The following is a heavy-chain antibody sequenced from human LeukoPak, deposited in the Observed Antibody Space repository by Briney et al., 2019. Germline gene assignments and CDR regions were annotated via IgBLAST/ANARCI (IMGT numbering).Heavy chain of an antibody. D-gene: IGHD1-26*01. CDR3: ARELGGWYYYYGMDV. CDR2: INPNSGGT. J-gene: IGHJ6*02. V-gene: IGHV1-2*02. Sequence: ASVKVSCKASGYTFTGYYMHWVRQAPGQGLEWMGWINPNSGGTNYAQKLQGRVTMTTDTSTSTAYMELRSLRSDDTAVYYCARELGGWYYYYGMDVWGQGTTVTVSS. CDR1: GYTFTGYY.